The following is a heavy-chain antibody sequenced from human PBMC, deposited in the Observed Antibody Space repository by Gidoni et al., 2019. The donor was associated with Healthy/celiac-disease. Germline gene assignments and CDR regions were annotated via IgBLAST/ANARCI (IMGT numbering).Heavy chain of an antibody. Sequence: QVKLVQSGAEVKKPGASVKVSCKASGYTFTSYYMHWVRQAPGQGLEWMGIINPSGGSTSYAQKFQGRVTMTRDTSTSTVYMELSSLRSEDTAVYYCARGYSSSWYGDYYYYYGMDVWGQGTTVTVSS. CDR1: GYTFTSYY. CDR3: ARGYSSSWYGDYYYYYGMDV. D-gene: IGHD6-13*01. J-gene: IGHJ6*02. CDR2: INPSGGST. V-gene: IGHV1-46*01.